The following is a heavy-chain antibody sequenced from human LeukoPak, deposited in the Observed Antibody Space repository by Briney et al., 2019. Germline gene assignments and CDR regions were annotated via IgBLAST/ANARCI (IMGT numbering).Heavy chain of an antibody. CDR3: ARSLVTAISIGY. CDR2: ISSSSSYI. CDR1: GFTFSSYS. Sequence: PGGSLRLSCADSGFTFSSYSMKWVRQAPGKELEWVSSISSSSSYIYYADSVKGRFTISRDNAKNSLYLQMNSLRAEDTAVYYCARSLVTAISIGYWGQGTLVTVSS. J-gene: IGHJ4*02. V-gene: IGHV3-21*01. D-gene: IGHD2-21*02.